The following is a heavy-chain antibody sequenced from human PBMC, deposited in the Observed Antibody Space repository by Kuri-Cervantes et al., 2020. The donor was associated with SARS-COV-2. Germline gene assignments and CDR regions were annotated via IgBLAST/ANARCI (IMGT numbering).Heavy chain of an antibody. CDR1: GYSISSGYY. CDR2: IYHSGST. CDR3: ARWQKYGSGSYSDAFDI. Sequence: SETLSLTCAASGYSISSGYYWGWIRQPPGKGLEWIGSIYHSGSTYYNPSLKSRVTISVDTSKNQFSLKLSSVTAADTAVYYCARWQKYGSGSYSDAFDIWGQGTMVTVSS. J-gene: IGHJ3*02. V-gene: IGHV4-38-2*01. D-gene: IGHD3-10*01.